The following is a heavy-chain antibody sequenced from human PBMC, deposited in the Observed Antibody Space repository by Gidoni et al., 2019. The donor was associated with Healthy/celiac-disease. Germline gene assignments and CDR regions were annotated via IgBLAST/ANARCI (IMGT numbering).Heavy chain of an antibody. D-gene: IGHD3-22*01. CDR3: AHVDSSGRNYYYGMDV. CDR1: GFPLSTSGVG. Sequence: QITLKESGPTLVKPTQTLKLTCTFSGFPLSTSGVGVGWIRQPPGKALEWLALIYWDDDKRYSPSLKSRLTITKDISKNQVVLTMTNMDPVDTATYYCAHVDSSGRNYYYGMDVWGQGTTVTVSS. V-gene: IGHV2-5*02. J-gene: IGHJ6*02. CDR2: IYWDDDK.